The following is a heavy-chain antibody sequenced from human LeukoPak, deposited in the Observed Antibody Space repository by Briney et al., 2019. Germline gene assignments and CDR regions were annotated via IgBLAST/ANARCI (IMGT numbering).Heavy chain of an antibody. D-gene: IGHD4-23*01. J-gene: IGHJ4*02. CDR3: ARSPDYGGNSVDY. CDR2: ISSSSGYI. CDR1: GFTFSSYS. Sequence: GGSLRLSCAASGFTFSSYSMNWVRQAPGRGLEWVSSISSSSGYIYYADSVKGRFTISRDNAKNSLYLQMNSLRAEDTAVYYCARSPDYGGNSVDYWGQGTLVTVSS. V-gene: IGHV3-21*01.